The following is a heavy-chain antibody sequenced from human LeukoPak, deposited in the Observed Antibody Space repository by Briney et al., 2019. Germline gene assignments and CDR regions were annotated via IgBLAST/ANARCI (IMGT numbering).Heavy chain of an antibody. CDR1: GGSISSYY. J-gene: IGHJ3*02. V-gene: IGHV4-59*01. CDR3: ASSRRYGSGSYYNQNRFDI. D-gene: IGHD3-10*01. CDR2: IYYSGST. Sequence: EPSETLSLTCTVSGGSISSYYWSWIRQPPGKGLEWIGYIYYSGSTNYNPSLKSRVTISVDTSKNQFSLKLSSVTAADTAVYYCASSRRYGSGSYYNQNRFDIWGQGTMVTVSS.